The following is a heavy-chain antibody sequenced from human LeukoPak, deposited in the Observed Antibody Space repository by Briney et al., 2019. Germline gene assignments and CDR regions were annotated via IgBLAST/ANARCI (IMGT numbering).Heavy chain of an antibody. Sequence: ASVKVSCKTSGGTFNNSAISWVRQAPGQGLEWLGGIMPLFGTAGYAQKFQGRVTITKDESTRTVYLELTSLTSDDTAVYYCARDVHGDYGSGWFDPWGQGTLVSLSS. CDR3: ARDVHGDYGSGWFDP. V-gene: IGHV1-69*05. CDR1: GGTFNNSA. CDR2: IMPLFGTA. D-gene: IGHD4-17*01. J-gene: IGHJ5*02.